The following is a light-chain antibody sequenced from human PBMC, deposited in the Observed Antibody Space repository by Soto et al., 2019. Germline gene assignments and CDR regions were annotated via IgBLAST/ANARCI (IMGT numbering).Light chain of an antibody. CDR2: DVS. V-gene: IGLV2-14*03. CDR1: SSDIGGSNY. Sequence: QSVLTQPASVSGSPGQSITISCTGTSSDIGGSNYVSWYQQHPGKAPKLVIYDVSNRPSGVSNRFSGSKSANTASLTISGLQAEDEANYYCSSFRSSSTSYVFGTGTKLTVL. J-gene: IGLJ1*01. CDR3: SSFRSSSTSYV.